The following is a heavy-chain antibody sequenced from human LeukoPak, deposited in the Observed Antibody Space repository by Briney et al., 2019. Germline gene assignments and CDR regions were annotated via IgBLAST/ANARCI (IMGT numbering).Heavy chain of an antibody. V-gene: IGHV4-34*01. CDR2: INHSGST. CDR3: ARVVKLLRYMDV. CDR1: GGSFSGYY. J-gene: IGHJ6*03. D-gene: IGHD1-26*01. Sequence: PSETLSLTCAVYGGSFSGYYWSWIRQPPGKGLEWIGEINHSGSTNYNPSLKSRVTISVDTSKNQFSLKLSSVTAADTAVYYCARVVKLLRYMDVWGKGTTVTVSS.